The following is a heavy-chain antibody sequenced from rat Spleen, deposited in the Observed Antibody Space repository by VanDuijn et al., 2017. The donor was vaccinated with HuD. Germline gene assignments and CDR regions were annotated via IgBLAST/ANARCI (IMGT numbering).Heavy chain of an antibody. CDR1: GFTFSDYV. Sequence: EVQLVESGGGLVQPGRSLKLSCAASGFTFSDYVMAWVRQAPTKGLEWVASISTGGGNTYYRDSVKGRFTISRDNAKRTLFLQMDNLRSEDAATYYCARAGYLRDWYFDFWGPGTVVTVSS. J-gene: IGHJ1*01. CDR2: ISTGGGNT. CDR3: ARAGYLRDWYFDF. D-gene: IGHD2-2*01. V-gene: IGHV5S23*01.